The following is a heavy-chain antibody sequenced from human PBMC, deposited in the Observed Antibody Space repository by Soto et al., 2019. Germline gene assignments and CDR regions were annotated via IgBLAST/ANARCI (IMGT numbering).Heavy chain of an antibody. CDR1: GGSITSTNHY. Sequence: QVQLEQSGPGLVKPSQTLTLTCNISGGSITSTNHYWSWIRQSPREGLEWIGYIYDSGITHYNPSFKGRGTILGATSQSQFSLILTSVTVADSAVYYCAREVSGTGAFDYWGRGTLVTVSS. D-gene: IGHD2-8*02. V-gene: IGHV4-31*02. CDR2: IYDSGIT. J-gene: IGHJ4*02. CDR3: AREVSGTGAFDY.